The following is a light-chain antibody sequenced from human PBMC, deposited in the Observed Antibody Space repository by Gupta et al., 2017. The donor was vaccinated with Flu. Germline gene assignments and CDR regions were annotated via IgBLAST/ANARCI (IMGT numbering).Light chain of an antibody. J-gene: IGKJ4*01. CDR1: QRVSSY. Sequence: TLFCAPGGRGTPSCWASQRVSSYLAWYQQKPGQAPRLLIYDTSIRDTGIPARFSGSGYGTDLTLTISSREQEDFAVYYCQRRRNWPPLTFGGGTKVEI. CDR2: DTS. CDR3: QRRRNWPPLT. V-gene: IGKV3-11*01.